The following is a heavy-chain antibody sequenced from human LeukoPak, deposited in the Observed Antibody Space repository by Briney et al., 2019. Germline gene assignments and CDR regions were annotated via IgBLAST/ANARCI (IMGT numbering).Heavy chain of an antibody. CDR1: GFTFSSYA. D-gene: IGHD6-13*01. J-gene: IGHJ4*02. CDR2: ISGSGGST. CDR3: AKDNLLTIAAAEYYFDY. V-gene: IGHV3-23*01. Sequence: GGSLRPSCAASGFTFSSYAMSWVRQAPGKGLEWVSAISGSGGSTYYADSVKGRFTISRDNSKNTLYLQMNSLRAEDTAVYYCAKDNLLTIAAAEYYFDYWGQGTLVTVSS.